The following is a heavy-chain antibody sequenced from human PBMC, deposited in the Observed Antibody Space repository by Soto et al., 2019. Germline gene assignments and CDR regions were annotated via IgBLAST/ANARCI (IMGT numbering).Heavy chain of an antibody. J-gene: IGHJ5*02. D-gene: IGHD3-10*01. V-gene: IGHV4-4*07. CDR1: GGSISSYY. CDR3: ARDAVRASGVGENWFDP. CDR2: IYTSGST. Sequence: TSETLSLTCTVSGGSISSYYWSWIRQPAGKGLEWIGRIYTSGSTNYNPSLKSRFTMSVDTSKNQFSLNLSSVTAADTAVYYCARDAVRASGVGENWFDPWGQGTLVTV.